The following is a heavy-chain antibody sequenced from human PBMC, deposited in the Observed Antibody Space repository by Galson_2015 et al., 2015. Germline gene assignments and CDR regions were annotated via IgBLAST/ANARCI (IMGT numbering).Heavy chain of an antibody. CDR1: GVTLSDYA. CDR3: ATRQGAIFGMPEYYNHYMDV. Sequence: SVKVSCKAAGVTLSDYAISWVRQAPGQGLEWMGGIIPILDSGNYAQKFQGRVTITVDKSASTAYMELSSLRSEDTAVYYCATRQGAIFGMPEYYNHYMDVWGKGTTVTVSS. V-gene: IGHV1-69*06. CDR2: IIPILDSG. J-gene: IGHJ6*04. D-gene: IGHD3-3*01.